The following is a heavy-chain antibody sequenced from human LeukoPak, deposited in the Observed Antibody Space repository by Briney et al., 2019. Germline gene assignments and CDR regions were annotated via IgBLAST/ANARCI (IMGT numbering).Heavy chain of an antibody. CDR2: IYHSGST. V-gene: IGHV4-4*02. J-gene: IGHJ4*02. Sequence: KPSGTLSLTCAVSGGSISGNNWWSWVRQPPGKGLEWIGEIYHSGSTNYNPSLKSRVTISVDKSKNQFSLKLTSVTAADTALYYCARESCTSNKCIKGFDYWGQGTLVTVSS. CDR3: ARESCTSNKCIKGFDY. D-gene: IGHD2-2*01. CDR1: GGSISGNNW.